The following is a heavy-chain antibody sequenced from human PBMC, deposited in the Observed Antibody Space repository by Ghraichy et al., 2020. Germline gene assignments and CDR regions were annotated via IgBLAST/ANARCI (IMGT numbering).Heavy chain of an antibody. V-gene: IGHV3-23*01. D-gene: IGHD5-18*01. CDR2: ISGSGGST. CDR1: GFTFSSYA. CDR3: AKDPWIHYYYDMDV. J-gene: IGHJ6*02. Sequence: GGSLRLSCAASGFTFSSYAMSWVRQAPGKGLEWVSAISGSGGSTYYAYTLKVRFTISRDNSKNTLYLQMNSLRAEDTAVYYCAKDPWIHYYYDMDVWGQGTTVTVSS.